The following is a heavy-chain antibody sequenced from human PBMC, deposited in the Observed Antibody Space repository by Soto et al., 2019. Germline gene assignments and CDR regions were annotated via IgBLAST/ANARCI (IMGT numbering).Heavy chain of an antibody. J-gene: IGHJ5*02. CDR2: ISAYNGNT. CDR1: GYTFTSYG. CDR3: ARKPLMIKFGDLFAP. Sequence: ASVKVSCKASGYTFTSYGISWVRQAPGQGLEWMGWISAYNGNTNYAQKLQGRVTMTTDTSTSTAYMELRSLRSDDTAVYYCARKPLMIKFGDLFAPGARGPLDTVSS. D-gene: IGHD3-16*01. V-gene: IGHV1-18*01.